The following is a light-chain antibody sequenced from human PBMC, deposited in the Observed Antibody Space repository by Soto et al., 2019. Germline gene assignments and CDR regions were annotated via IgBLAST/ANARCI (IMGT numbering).Light chain of an antibody. J-gene: IGKJ1*01. V-gene: IGKV3-11*01. CDR2: DTS. CDR1: QSVSRY. Sequence: IVWTHSPATLSFSPGEIATLSCRASQSVSRYLAWYQHKPGQAPRPLIYDTSNRATGIPARFSGSGSGTDFTLTISSLEPEDFAVYYCQQRSNWPPTFGQGTKVDIK. CDR3: QQRSNWPPT.